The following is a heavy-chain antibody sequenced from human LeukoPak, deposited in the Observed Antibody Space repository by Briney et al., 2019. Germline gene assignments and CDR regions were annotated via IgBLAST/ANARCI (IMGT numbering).Heavy chain of an antibody. V-gene: IGHV3-33*01. CDR3: ARVGSAWSYFDY. CDR1: GFTFSNYD. J-gene: IGHJ4*02. D-gene: IGHD6-19*01. Sequence: GGSLRLSCAASGFTFSNYDMHWVRQAPGKGLEWVAVIFYDGSNKYSADSVKGRFTISRDNSENTLFLQMNSLRAEDTAVYYCARVGSAWSYFDYWGQGTLVTVSS. CDR2: IFYDGSNK.